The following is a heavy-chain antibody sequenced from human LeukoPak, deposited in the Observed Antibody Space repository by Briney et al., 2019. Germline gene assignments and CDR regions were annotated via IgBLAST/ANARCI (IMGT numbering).Heavy chain of an antibody. D-gene: IGHD2-2*01. Sequence: ASVKVSCKASGYTFTSYYMHWVRQAPGQGLEWMGIINPSGGSTSYAQKFQGRVTMTRDTSTSTVYMELSSLRSEDTAVYYCARDRVPGIVVVPAAPRWFDPWGQGTLVTVSS. CDR3: ARDRVPGIVVVPAAPRWFDP. CDR2: INPSGGST. V-gene: IGHV1-46*01. J-gene: IGHJ5*02. CDR1: GYTFTSYY.